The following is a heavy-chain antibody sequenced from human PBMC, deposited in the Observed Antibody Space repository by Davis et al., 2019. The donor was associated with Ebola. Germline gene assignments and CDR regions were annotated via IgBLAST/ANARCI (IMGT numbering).Heavy chain of an antibody. CDR2: INHSGST. D-gene: IGHD2-21*01. V-gene: IGHV4-39*07. CDR1: GGSISSSSYY. Sequence: PSETLSLTCTVSGGSISSSSYYWSWIRQPPGKGLEWIGEINHSGSTNYNPSLKSRVTISVDTSKNQFSLKLSSVTAADTAVYYCAREGDCGGDCYSTLYDYWGQGTLVTVSS. J-gene: IGHJ4*02. CDR3: AREGDCGGDCYSTLYDY.